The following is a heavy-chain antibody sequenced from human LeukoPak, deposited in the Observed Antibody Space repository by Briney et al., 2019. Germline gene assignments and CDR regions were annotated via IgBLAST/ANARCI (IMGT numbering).Heavy chain of an antibody. J-gene: IGHJ3*02. Sequence: GGSLRLSCAASGFTFSNSWMHWVCQAPEKGLEWVASINCGGSEKCYVDSVKGRLTISRDNAKNSLYLQVNSLRAEDMTVYYCVRGVGSSTSCYVRAFDIWGQGPMVTVSS. CDR1: GFTFSNSW. V-gene: IGHV3-52*01. D-gene: IGHD2-2*01. CDR2: INCGGSEK. CDR3: VRGVGSSTSCYVRAFDI.